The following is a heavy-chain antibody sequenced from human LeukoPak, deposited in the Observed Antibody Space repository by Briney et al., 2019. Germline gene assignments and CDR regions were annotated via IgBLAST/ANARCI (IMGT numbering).Heavy chain of an antibody. CDR3: ASTKRRDGYNYFDY. V-gene: IGHV4-59*08. D-gene: IGHD5-24*01. Sequence: SETLSLTCTVSGGSISSYYWSWIRQPPGKGLEWIGYIYYSGSTNYNPSLKGRVTISVDTSKNQFSLKLSSVTAADTAVYYCASTKRRDGYNYFDYWGQGTLVTVSS. CDR2: IYYSGST. J-gene: IGHJ4*02. CDR1: GGSISSYY.